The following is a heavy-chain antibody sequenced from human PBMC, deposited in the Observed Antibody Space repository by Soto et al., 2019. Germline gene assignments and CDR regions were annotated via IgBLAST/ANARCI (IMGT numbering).Heavy chain of an antibody. J-gene: IGHJ4*02. CDR1: GFAFDSYE. Sequence: PGGSLRLSCAASGFAFDSYETIWVRQAPGKGLEWVSYISRSSTTIYYADFARGRFTISRDNTRNSVYLQMDSLRAEDTALYYCARGVGDCWGRGTLVTVSS. CDR2: ISRSSTTI. D-gene: IGHD1-26*01. CDR3: ARGVGDC. V-gene: IGHV3-48*03.